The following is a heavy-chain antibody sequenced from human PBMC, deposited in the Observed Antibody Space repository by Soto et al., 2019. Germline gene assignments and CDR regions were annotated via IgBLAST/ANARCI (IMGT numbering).Heavy chain of an antibody. Sequence: GESLKISCKGSGYSFTSYWIGWVRQMPGKGLEWMGIIYPGDSDTRYSPSFQGQVTISADKSISTAYLQWSSLKASDTAMYYCARHRGRYHDRDGMDVWGQGTTVTVSS. CDR1: GYSFTSYW. CDR2: IYPGDSDT. J-gene: IGHJ6*02. V-gene: IGHV5-51*01. D-gene: IGHD3-22*01. CDR3: ARHRGRYHDRDGMDV.